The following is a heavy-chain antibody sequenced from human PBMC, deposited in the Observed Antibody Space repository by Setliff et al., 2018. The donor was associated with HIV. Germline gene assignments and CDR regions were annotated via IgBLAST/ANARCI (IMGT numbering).Heavy chain of an antibody. CDR1: GYTFTSYY. CDR3: ANLRGEEAGNFYYFYFGLDV. Sequence: ASVKVSCKASGYTFTSYYMHWVRQAPGQGLEWMEIINPSSGSTTYAQKFQGRMTITADESTSTAYMELTGLRSEDTAVYYCANLRGEEAGNFYYFYFGLDVWGQGTTVTVSS. CDR2: INPSSGST. V-gene: IGHV1-46*01. D-gene: IGHD2-21*02. J-gene: IGHJ6*02.